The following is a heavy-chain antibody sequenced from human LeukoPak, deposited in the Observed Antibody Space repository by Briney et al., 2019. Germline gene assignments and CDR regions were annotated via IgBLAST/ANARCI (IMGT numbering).Heavy chain of an antibody. CDR1: GFTFSNYA. CDR3: ATVRRVGTPSHLDY. CDR2: ISDSGAST. J-gene: IGHJ4*02. Sequence: PGGSLRLSCAASGFTFSNYAMTWVRQAPGKGLEWVSGISDSGASTYYADSVKGRFTISRDNSKNTLYLQMNSLRAEDTAVYYCATVRRVGTPSHLDYWGQGSLVTVSS. D-gene: IGHD1-26*01. V-gene: IGHV3-23*01.